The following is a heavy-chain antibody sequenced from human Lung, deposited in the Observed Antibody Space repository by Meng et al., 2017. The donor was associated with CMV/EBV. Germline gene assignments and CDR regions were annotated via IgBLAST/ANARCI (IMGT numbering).Heavy chain of an antibody. CDR3: AREVYLDGSGFRRSYSDF. Sequence: SETLSLTCTVSDDSISSNIYYWGWIRQPPGKGLEWIGNIHNSGSSFHNPSLKGRVTISIDMSRNQFSLTLNSVTAADTVVYYCAREVYLDGSGFRRSYSDFWGQGTLVTVSS. J-gene: IGHJ4*02. D-gene: IGHD3-22*01. CDR1: DDSISSNIYY. V-gene: IGHV4-39*07. CDR2: IHNSGSS.